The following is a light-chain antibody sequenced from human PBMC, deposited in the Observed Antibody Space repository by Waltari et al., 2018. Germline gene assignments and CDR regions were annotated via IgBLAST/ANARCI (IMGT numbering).Light chain of an antibody. J-gene: IGKJ2*01. CDR1: QSISST. CDR2: GAS. CDR3: HHYNQWPYT. V-gene: IGKV3-15*01. Sequence: EIVMTQSPATLSVSPGERATLSCRASQSISSTLAWYQHKPGQAPRPLIYGASTRATGIPARFSGSASGTEFTLTISSVQSEDFAVYYCHHYNQWPYTFGQGTKLEIK.